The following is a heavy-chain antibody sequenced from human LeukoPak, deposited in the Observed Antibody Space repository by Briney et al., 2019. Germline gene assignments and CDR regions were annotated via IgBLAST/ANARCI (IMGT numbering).Heavy chain of an antibody. J-gene: IGHJ4*02. CDR1: GFTFSSYS. V-gene: IGHV3-21*01. D-gene: IGHD6-19*01. CDR3: ARDRILHSSGWYGY. CDR2: ISSSSSYI. Sequence: PGGSLRLSCAASGFTFSSYSMNWVRQAPGKGLEWVSSISSSSSYIYYADSVKSRFTISRDNAKNSLYLQMNSLRAEDTAVYYCARDRILHSSGWYGYWGQGTLVTVSS.